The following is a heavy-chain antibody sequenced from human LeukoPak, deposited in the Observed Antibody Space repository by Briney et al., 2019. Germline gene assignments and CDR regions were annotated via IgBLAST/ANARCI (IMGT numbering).Heavy chain of an antibody. CDR2: MHPDGSKR. J-gene: IGHJ4*02. CDR3: ARGVGGDRFPDN. D-gene: IGHD3-16*01. Sequence: GGSLRLSCAVSGFTPSSYWMSWVRHAPGKGLEWVANMHPDGSKRYYVASVKGRFTISRDHAMSSLHLQMNCLKAEDRAVYYCARGVGGDRFPDNWGQGTLVTVSS. V-gene: IGHV3-7*01. CDR1: GFTPSSYW.